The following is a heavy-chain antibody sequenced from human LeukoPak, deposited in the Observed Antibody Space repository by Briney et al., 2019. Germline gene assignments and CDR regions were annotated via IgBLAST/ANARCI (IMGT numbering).Heavy chain of an antibody. CDR2: ISGSGGST. CDR3: AKFKSPSAY. CDR1: GFTFDDYA. V-gene: IGHV3-23*01. Sequence: GGSLRLSCAASGFTFDDYAMHWVRQAPGKGLEWVSGISGSGGSTYYADSVKGRFTISRDNSKNTLYLQMNSLRAEDTAVYYCAKFKSPSAYWGQGTLVTVSS. J-gene: IGHJ4*02.